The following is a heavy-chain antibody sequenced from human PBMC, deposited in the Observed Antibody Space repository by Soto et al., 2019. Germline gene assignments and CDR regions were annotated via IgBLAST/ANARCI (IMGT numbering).Heavy chain of an antibody. J-gene: IGHJ3*02. V-gene: IGHV3-9*01. CDR2: ISWDSGNI. CDR1: GFTFDDYA. D-gene: IGHD3-10*01. Sequence: EVQLVESGGGLVQPGRSLRLSCAASGFTFDDYAMHWVRQAPGKGLEWVSGISWDSGNIDFSDSVKGRFTITRDNTKNSLYLQMNSLRAEDTALYYCARGLSYGLGSYVLFDAFDIWGQWTLVTVSS. CDR3: ARGLSYGLGSYVLFDAFDI.